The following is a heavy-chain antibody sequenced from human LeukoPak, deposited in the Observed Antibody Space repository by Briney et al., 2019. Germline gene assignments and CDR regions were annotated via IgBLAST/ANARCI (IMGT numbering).Heavy chain of an antibody. D-gene: IGHD2-15*01. J-gene: IGHJ4*02. CDR1: GFTFSSYA. CDR3: AKGDIVVVVAATPLYFDY. V-gene: IGHV3-23*01. CDR2: ISGSGGST. Sequence: GGSLRLSCAAAGFTFSSYAMSWVRQAPGKGLEWVSAISGSGGSTYYADSVKGRFTISRDNSKNTLYLQMNSLRAEDTAVYYCAKGDIVVVVAATPLYFDYWGQGTLVTVSS.